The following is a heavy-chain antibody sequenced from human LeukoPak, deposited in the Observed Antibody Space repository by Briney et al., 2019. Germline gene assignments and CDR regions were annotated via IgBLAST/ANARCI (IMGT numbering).Heavy chain of an antibody. CDR2: INHSGST. J-gene: IGHJ5*02. CDR3: ARGGRAPLTMVRGVNRRFDP. V-gene: IGHV4-34*01. CDR1: GGSFSGYY. D-gene: IGHD3-10*01. Sequence: SETLSLTCAVYGGSFSGYYWSWIRQPPGKGLEWIGEINHSGSTNYNPSLKSRVTISVDTSKNQFSLKLSSVTAADTAVYYCARGGRAPLTMVRGVNRRFDPWGQGTLVTVSS.